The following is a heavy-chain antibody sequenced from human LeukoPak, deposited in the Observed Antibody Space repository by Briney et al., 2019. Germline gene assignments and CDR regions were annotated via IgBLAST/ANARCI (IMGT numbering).Heavy chain of an antibody. Sequence: GGSLRLSCAASGFTFSSYAMSWVRQAPGKGLEWVSAISGSGGSIYYADSVKGRFTISRDNSKNTLYLQMNSLRAEDTAVYYCAARGYCSSTSCYPGHYFDYWGQGTLVTVSS. D-gene: IGHD2-2*01. CDR2: ISGSGGSI. V-gene: IGHV3-23*01. CDR1: GFTFSSYA. J-gene: IGHJ4*02. CDR3: AARGYCSSTSCYPGHYFDY.